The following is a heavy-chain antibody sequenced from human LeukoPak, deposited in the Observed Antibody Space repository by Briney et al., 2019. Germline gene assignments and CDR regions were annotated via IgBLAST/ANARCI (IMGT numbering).Heavy chain of an antibody. CDR2: IYYSGST. D-gene: IGHD1-26*01. Sequence: SETLSLTCAVSGGSISSYYWSWIRQPPGKGLEWIGYIYYSGSTYYNPSLKSRVTISVDTSKNQFSLKLSSVTAADTAVYYCASQWDLPDAFDIWGQGTMVTVSS. CDR3: ASQWDLPDAFDI. J-gene: IGHJ3*02. V-gene: IGHV4-59*08. CDR1: GGSISSYY.